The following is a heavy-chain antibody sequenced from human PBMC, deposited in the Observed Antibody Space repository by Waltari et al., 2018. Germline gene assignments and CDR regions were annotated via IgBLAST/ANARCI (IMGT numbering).Heavy chain of an antibody. Sequence: EVQLVQPGAEVKKPGESLRISCKGSGFSFTNYLISWVRQMPGKGLEWMGRIDPSDSYTNYSPSFQGHVTIAADKSISTAYLQWSSLKASDTAMYYCARHSSSPFDYWGQGTLVTVSS. CDR2: IDPSDSYT. CDR1: GFSFTNYL. D-gene: IGHD6-6*01. CDR3: ARHSSSPFDY. J-gene: IGHJ4*02. V-gene: IGHV5-10-1*03.